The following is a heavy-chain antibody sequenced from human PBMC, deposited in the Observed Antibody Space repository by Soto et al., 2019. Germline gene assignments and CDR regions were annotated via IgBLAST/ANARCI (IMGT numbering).Heavy chain of an antibody. V-gene: IGHV4-34*01. Sequence: QVQLQQWGAGLLKPSEPRSLTCAAYGGSSSGYQWPWLRQTPGKGLDGMGEINDTGNINYNPSLKSRVTIFIDTPKKQISLKLTSVTAADTAVYYCARGLILWFGELSRRGGYYYYMDVWGKGTTVTVSS. J-gene: IGHJ6*03. CDR2: INDTGNI. CDR1: GGSSSGYQ. CDR3: ARGLILWFGELSRRGGYYYYMDV. D-gene: IGHD3-10*01.